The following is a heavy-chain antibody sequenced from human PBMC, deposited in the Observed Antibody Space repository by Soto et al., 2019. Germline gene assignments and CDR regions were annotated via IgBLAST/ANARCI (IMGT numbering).Heavy chain of an antibody. Sequence: QVQLVQSGAEVKKPGSSVKVSCKASGGTFSSYTISWVRQAPGQGLEWMGRIIPILGIANYAQKFQGRVKITADKSTSTAYMALSSLRSEDTAVYYCARDQDDYIWGSYRYTPRFDYWGQGTLVTVSS. CDR3: ARDQDDYIWGSYRYTPRFDY. CDR1: GGTFSSYT. CDR2: IIPILGIA. V-gene: IGHV1-69*08. D-gene: IGHD3-16*02. J-gene: IGHJ4*02.